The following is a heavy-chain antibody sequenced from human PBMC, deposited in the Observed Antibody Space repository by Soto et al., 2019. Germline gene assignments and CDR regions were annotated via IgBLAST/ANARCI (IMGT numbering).Heavy chain of an antibody. CDR3: ARRGYCSSTSCYGDAFDI. J-gene: IGHJ3*02. CDR2: INHSGST. Sequence: PSETLSLTCAVYGGSFSGYYWSWIRQPPGKGLEWIGEINHSGSTNYNPSLKSRVTISVDTSKNQFSLKLSSVTAADTTVYYCARRGYCSSTSCYGDAFDIWGQGTMVT. CDR1: GGSFSGYY. V-gene: IGHV4-34*01. D-gene: IGHD2-2*01.